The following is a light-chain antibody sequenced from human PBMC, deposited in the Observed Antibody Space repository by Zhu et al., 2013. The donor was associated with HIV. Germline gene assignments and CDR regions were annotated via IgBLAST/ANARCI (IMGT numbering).Light chain of an antibody. Sequence: AIRMTQSPSSLSASTGDRVTITCRASQGISSYLAWYQQKPGKAPKLLIYAASTLQSGVPSRFGGRGSGTEFTLTIANLQPDDFATYYCQQYNSYSWTFGQGTKVEIK. CDR1: QGISSY. CDR3: QQYNSYSWT. J-gene: IGKJ1*01. V-gene: IGKV1-8*01. CDR2: AAS.